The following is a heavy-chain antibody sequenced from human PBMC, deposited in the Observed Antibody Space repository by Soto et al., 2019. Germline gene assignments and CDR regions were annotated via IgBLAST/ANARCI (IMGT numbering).Heavy chain of an antibody. V-gene: IGHV2-5*02. CDR2: IYWDDDN. CDR3: ALSIPAAVTPEGFDP. D-gene: IGHD6-13*01. CDR1: GFSLSTIGVG. Sequence: QITLKESGPTLGKPTQTLTLTCTVSGFSLSTIGVGVGWIRQPPGKALEWLALIYWDDDNRYSPSLKSRLTISKDTSKNQVILIMTNMDPLDSATYYCALSIPAAVTPEGFDPWGQGTLVTVSS. J-gene: IGHJ5*02.